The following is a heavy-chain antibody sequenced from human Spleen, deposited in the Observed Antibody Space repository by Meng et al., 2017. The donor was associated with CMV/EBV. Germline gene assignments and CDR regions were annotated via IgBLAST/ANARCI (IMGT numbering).Heavy chain of an antibody. D-gene: IGHD6-25*01. CDR2: ISYSGNT. J-gene: IGHJ5*02. CDR1: GGSITTYSYY. CDR3: ARVIEYSIGGGGFDP. V-gene: IGHV4-31*02. Sequence: SGGSITTYSYYWTWIRQDPGKGLEWIGYISYSGNTYYNPSLTSRLTISMDTSKNQFSLKLTSVTAADVAVYYCARVIEYSIGGGGFDPWGQGTPVTVSS.